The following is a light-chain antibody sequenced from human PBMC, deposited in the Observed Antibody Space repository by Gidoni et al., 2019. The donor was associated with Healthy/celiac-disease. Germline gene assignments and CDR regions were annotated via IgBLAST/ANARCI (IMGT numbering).Light chain of an antibody. CDR1: QSVSSSY. CDR2: GAS. Sequence: IVLTQSPGTLSLSPGERATLSCRASQSVSSSYLAWYQQKPGQAPRLLIYGASSRATGIPDRFSGSGSGTDFTLTISRLEPEDFAVYYCQQYGSSPLFXGXTKVEIK. CDR3: QQYGSSPL. V-gene: IGKV3-20*01. J-gene: IGKJ4*01.